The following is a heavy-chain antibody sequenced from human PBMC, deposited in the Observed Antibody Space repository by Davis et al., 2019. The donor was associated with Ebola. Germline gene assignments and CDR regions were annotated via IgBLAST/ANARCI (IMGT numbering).Heavy chain of an antibody. CDR1: GFTFDDYA. CDR2: ISWNSGSI. V-gene: IGHV3-9*01. Sequence: SLKISCAASGFTFDDYAMHWVRQAPGKGLEWVSGISWNSGSIGYADSVKGRFTISRDNAKNSLYLQMNSLRAEDTALYYCAKDRGSCSGGSCYYFDYWGRGTLVTVSS. J-gene: IGHJ4*02. CDR3: AKDRGSCSGGSCYYFDY. D-gene: IGHD2-15*01.